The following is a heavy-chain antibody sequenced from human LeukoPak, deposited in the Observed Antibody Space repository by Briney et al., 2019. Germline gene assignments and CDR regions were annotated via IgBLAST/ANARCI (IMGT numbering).Heavy chain of an antibody. V-gene: IGHV3-20*04. D-gene: IGHD3-3*01. J-gene: IGHJ6*03. CDR3: ARVRAYDLWSGFYRDDYYYYMDV. Sequence: GGPLRLSCAASGFKFDDYGMSWVRQGPGKGLEWVSGTSGNGVSTGYAGAVKGRLTISRDNDNNSLYLEMNSLRDEDTALYYCARVRAYDLWSGFYRDDYYYYMDVWGKGTTVTVSS. CDR2: TSGNGVST. CDR1: GFKFDDYG.